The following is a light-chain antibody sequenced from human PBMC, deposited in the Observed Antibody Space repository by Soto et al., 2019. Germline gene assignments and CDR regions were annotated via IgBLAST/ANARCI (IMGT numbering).Light chain of an antibody. CDR2: GAY. J-gene: IGKJ4*01. Sequence: IVVTQSPATLSVSPGETVTLSCRVSQSVSSSLAWYQQKPGQAPRLLISGAYTRATGIPARFSGSGSGTEFTLTISGLQSEDFAVYYCQQYGSSPLLTFGGGTKVEIK. V-gene: IGKV3-15*01. CDR1: QSVSSS. CDR3: QQYGSSPLLT.